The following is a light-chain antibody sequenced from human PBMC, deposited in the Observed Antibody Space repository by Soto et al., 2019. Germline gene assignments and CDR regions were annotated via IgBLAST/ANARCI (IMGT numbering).Light chain of an antibody. CDR1: SGHSNYA. Sequence: QSVLTQSPSASASLGASVKLTCTLSSGHSNYAIAWHQQQPEKGPRYLMKLNSDGSHTKGDGIPDRFSGSSSGAERYLTISSLQSEDEAEYYCQTWDAGIVLFGGGTKLTVL. J-gene: IGLJ2*01. V-gene: IGLV4-69*01. CDR3: QTWDAGIVL. CDR2: LNSDGSH.